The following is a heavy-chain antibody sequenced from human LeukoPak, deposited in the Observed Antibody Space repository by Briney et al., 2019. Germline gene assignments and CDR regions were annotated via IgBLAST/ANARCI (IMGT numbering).Heavy chain of an antibody. J-gene: IGHJ4*02. CDR1: GFTFSSYS. D-gene: IGHD2-2*01. CDR3: ANRYEVVPGSY. V-gene: IGHV3-48*01. CDR2: ISSTSSTI. Sequence: GGSLRISCAASGFTFSSYSMNWVRQAPGKGLEWVSYISSTSSTIYYADSVKGRFTISRDNSKNTLYLQMNSLRAEDTAVYYCANRYEVVPGSYWGQGTLVTVSS.